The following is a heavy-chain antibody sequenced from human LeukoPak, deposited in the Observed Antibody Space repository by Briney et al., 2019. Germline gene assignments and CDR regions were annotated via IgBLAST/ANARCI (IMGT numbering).Heavy chain of an antibody. Sequence: ASVKVSCKASGYAFTSYDINWVRQATGQGLEWMGWMNPNSGNTGYAQKFQGRVTMTRNTSISTAYMELSSLRSEDTAVYYCASNVAVAGAFDTWGQGTMVTVSS. CDR3: ASNVAVAGAFDT. CDR2: MNPNSGNT. V-gene: IGHV1-8*01. D-gene: IGHD6-19*01. J-gene: IGHJ3*02. CDR1: GYAFTSYD.